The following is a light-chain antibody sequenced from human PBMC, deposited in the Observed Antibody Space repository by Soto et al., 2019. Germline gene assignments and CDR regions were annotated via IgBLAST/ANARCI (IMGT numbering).Light chain of an antibody. CDR3: QQRSSWPLT. CDR2: DES. CDR1: QSVSSY. V-gene: IGKV3-11*01. J-gene: IGKJ4*01. Sequence: EIVLTQSPATLSLSPGERATLSCRASQSVSSYLAWYQQKPGQAPRLLIYDESTRATGIPARFSGSGSGTDFTLTITSLEPEDFAVYYCQQRSSWPLTFGGGTKVEIK.